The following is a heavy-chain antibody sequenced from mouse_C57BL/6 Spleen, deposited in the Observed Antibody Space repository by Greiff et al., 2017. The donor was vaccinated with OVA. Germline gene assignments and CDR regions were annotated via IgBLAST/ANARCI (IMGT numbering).Heavy chain of an antibody. CDR1: GYTFTDYE. Sequence: VQLQQSGAELVRPGASVPLSCKASGYTFTDYEMHWVKQTPVHGLEWIGAIDPETGGTAYNQKFKGKAILTADKSSSTAYMELRSLTSEDSAVYYCTRGTTVVATGAMDYWGQGTSVTVSS. J-gene: IGHJ4*01. D-gene: IGHD1-1*01. V-gene: IGHV1-15*01. CDR2: IDPETGGT. CDR3: TRGTTVVATGAMDY.